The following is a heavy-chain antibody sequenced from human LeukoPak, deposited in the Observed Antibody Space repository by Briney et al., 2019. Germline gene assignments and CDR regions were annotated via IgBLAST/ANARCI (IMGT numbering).Heavy chain of an antibody. D-gene: IGHD2-2*01. CDR3: ARVLGYCSSTSCQRVAFDI. Sequence: SETLSLTCSVSGGSISDYYWSWIRQPPGKGLEWIGCIYYSGSPNYNPSLKSRVTISVDSSKNQFSLKLSSVTAADTAVYYCARVLGYCSSTSCQRVAFDIWGQGTMVTVSS. CDR2: IYYSGSP. J-gene: IGHJ3*02. CDR1: GGSISDYY. V-gene: IGHV4-59*01.